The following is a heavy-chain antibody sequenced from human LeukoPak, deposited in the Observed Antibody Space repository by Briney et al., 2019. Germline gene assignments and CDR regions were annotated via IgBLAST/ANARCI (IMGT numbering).Heavy chain of an antibody. V-gene: IGHV1-8*03. D-gene: IGHD1-26*01. J-gene: IGHJ4*02. CDR3: ARVGSGSYTFDY. Sequence: GASVKVSCKASGYTFTSYDINWVRQAAGQGLEWMGWMNPNSGNTGYAQKFQGRVTITRNTSISTAYMELSSLRSEDTAVYYCARVGSGSYTFDYWGQGTLVTVSS. CDR2: MNPNSGNT. CDR1: GYTFTSYD.